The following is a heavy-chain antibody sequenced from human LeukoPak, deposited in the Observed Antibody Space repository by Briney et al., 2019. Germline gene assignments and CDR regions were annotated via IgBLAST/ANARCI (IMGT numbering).Heavy chain of an antibody. CDR2: ISSSSSYI. CDR3: AKVDIVVVPAAPGPI. D-gene: IGHD2-2*03. CDR1: GFTFSSYS. V-gene: IGHV3-21*04. Sequence: GGSLRLSCAASGFTFSSYSMNWVRQAPGKGLEWVSSISSSSSYIYYADSVKGRFTISRDNSKNTLYLQMNSLRAEDTAVYYCAKVDIVVVPAAPGPIWGQGTMVTVSS. J-gene: IGHJ3*02.